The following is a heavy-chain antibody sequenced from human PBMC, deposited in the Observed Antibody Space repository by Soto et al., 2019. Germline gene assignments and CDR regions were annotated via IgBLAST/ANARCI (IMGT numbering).Heavy chain of an antibody. CDR1: GGSISSSSYY. CDR3: ARHKYHSRGTSDY. CDR2: IYYSGST. V-gene: IGHV4-39*01. D-gene: IGHD3-22*01. J-gene: IGHJ4*02. Sequence: ETLSLTCTVSGGSISSSSYYWGWIRQPPGKGLEWIGSIYYSGSTYYNPSLKSRVTISVDTSKNQFSLKLSSVTAADTAVYYCARHKYHSRGTSDYWGQGTLVTVYS.